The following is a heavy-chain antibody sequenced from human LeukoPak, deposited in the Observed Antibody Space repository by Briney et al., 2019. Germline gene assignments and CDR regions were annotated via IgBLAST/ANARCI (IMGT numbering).Heavy chain of an antibody. CDR2: IYYSGST. D-gene: IGHD3-22*01. CDR1: GGSISSYY. V-gene: IGHV4-59*08. J-gene: IGHJ4*02. CDR3: ARGPSYYYISGQDY. Sequence: SETLSLTCTVSGGSISSYYWSWIRQPPGKGLEWIGYIYYSGSTNYNPSLKSRVTISVDTSKNQFSLKLSSVTAADTAVYYCARGPSYYYISGQDYWGQGTLVTVSS.